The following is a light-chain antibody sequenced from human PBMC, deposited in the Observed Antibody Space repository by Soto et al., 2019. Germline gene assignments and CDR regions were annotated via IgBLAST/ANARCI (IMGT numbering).Light chain of an antibody. CDR1: QRVGSNY. CDR2: DVS. J-gene: IGKJ1*01. CDR3: QQYGSSIQT. V-gene: IGKV3-20*01. Sequence: EIVLTQFPGTLSLSPGERATLSRRASQRVGSNYLAWYQQRPGQPPNLLIFDVSHRAPDVPDRFSGSGSGTDFTLTISRLEPEDFAMYYCQQYGSSIQTFGQGTKVEI.